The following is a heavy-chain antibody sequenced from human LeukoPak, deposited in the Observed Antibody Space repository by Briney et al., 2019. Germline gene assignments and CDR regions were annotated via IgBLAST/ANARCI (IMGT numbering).Heavy chain of an antibody. J-gene: IGHJ4*02. V-gene: IGHV4-4*02. CDR2: IYYNGNT. CDR3: ARVDFDWLLGEEY. D-gene: IGHD3-9*01. CDR1: GGSISSSNW. Sequence: SGTLSLTCAVSGGSISSSNWWSWVRQPPGKGLEWIGNIYYNGNTYYNPSLKSRVTISVDTSENHFSLKLSPVTAADTAIYFCARVDFDWLLGEEYWGQGILVTVSS.